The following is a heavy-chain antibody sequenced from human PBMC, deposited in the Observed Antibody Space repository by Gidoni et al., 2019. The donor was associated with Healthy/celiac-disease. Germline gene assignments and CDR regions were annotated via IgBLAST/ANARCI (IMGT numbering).Heavy chain of an antibody. CDR2: IKQDGSEK. CDR3: ARYSPQYYDFWSGLSPYWGYYYGMDV. Sequence: EVQLVESGGGLVQPGGSLRLSCAASGFTFSSYWMSWVRQAPGKGLEWVANIKQDGSEKYYVDSVKGLFTISRDNAKNSLYLQMNSLRAEDTAVYYCARYSPQYYDFWSGLSPYWGYYYGMDVWGQGTTVTVSS. J-gene: IGHJ6*02. D-gene: IGHD3-3*01. V-gene: IGHV3-7*01. CDR1: GFTFSSYW.